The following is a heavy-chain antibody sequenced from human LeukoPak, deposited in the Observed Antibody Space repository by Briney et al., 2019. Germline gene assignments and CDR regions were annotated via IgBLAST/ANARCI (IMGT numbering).Heavy chain of an antibody. CDR2: ISYDGSNK. D-gene: IGHD6-6*01. CDR3: AKDRKIAARLYYYGMDV. CDR1: RFTFSSYG. J-gene: IGHJ6*02. V-gene: IGHV3-30*18. Sequence: GGSLRLSCAASRFTFSSYGMHWVRQAPGKGLEWVAVISYDGSNKYYADSVKGRFTISRDNSKNTLYLQMNSLRAEDTAVYYCAKDRKIAARLYYYGMDVWGQGTTVTVSS.